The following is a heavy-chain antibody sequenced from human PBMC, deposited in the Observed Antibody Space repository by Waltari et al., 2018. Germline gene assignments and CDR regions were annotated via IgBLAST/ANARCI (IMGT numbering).Heavy chain of an antibody. CDR3: TRVAYCGGDCSGDY. V-gene: IGHV3-21*01. D-gene: IGHD2-21*02. Sequence: EVQLVESGGGLVMPGGSMGLSCAASGFPFSSNTMMWVRQAPGKGLEWVSSITSGGNFIYYADSVKGRFTISRDNAKNSLYLQMSSLRAEDTAVYYCTRVAYCGGDCSGDYWGQGSLVTVSS. J-gene: IGHJ4*02. CDR2: ITSGGNFI. CDR1: GFPFSSNT.